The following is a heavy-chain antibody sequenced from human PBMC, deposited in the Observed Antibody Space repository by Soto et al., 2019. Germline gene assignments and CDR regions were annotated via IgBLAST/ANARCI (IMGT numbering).Heavy chain of an antibody. J-gene: IGHJ6*02. CDR1: GFTFSSYS. V-gene: IGHV3-21*01. Sequence: ESGGGLVKPGGSLRLSCAASGFTFSSYSMNWVRQAPGKGLEWVSSISSSSSYIYYADSVKGRFTISRDNAKNSLYLQMNSLRAEDTAVYYCARDRTTTVTTYYYYYGMDVWGQGTTVTVSS. D-gene: IGHD4-17*01. CDR3: ARDRTTTVTTYYYYYGMDV. CDR2: ISSSSSYI.